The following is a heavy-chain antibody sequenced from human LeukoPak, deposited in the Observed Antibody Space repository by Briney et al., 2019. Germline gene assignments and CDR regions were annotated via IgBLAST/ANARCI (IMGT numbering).Heavy chain of an antibody. Sequence: GGSLRLSCAASGFTFDDYGMSWVRQAPGKGLEWVGRIKSKTDGGTTDYAAPVKGRFTISRDDSKNTLYLQMNSLKTEDTAVYYCTTDWRELENQGYFDYWGQGTLVTVSS. CDR3: TTDWRELENQGYFDY. J-gene: IGHJ4*02. CDR1: GFTFDDYG. V-gene: IGHV3-15*01. D-gene: IGHD1-26*01. CDR2: IKSKTDGGTT.